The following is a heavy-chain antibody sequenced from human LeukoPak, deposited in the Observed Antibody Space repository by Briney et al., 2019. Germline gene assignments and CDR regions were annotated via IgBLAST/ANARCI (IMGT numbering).Heavy chain of an antibody. Sequence: GASVKVSCKASGYTFTGYYMHWVRQAPGQGLEWMGWINPHSGGTNSAQKFQGRVTMTRDTSISTAYMELSRLRSDDTAVYYCARAYDYGGNLVPFDYWGQGTLVTVSS. D-gene: IGHD4-23*01. CDR3: ARAYDYGGNLVPFDY. J-gene: IGHJ4*02. CDR1: GYTFTGYY. V-gene: IGHV1-2*02. CDR2: INPHSGGT.